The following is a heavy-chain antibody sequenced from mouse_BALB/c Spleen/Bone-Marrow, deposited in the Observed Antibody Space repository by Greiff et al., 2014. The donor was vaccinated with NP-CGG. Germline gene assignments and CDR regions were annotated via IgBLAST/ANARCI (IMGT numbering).Heavy chain of an antibody. D-gene: IGHD1-1*01. Sequence: LVESGPELVKPGASVKMSCKASRYTFTSYVFHWVMQKPGQGLEWIGFMNPFNDGTKYNEKFKGKATLTSDKSSSTAYMELSSLTSEDSAVYYCAREVVATDFFDYWGQGTTLTVSS. CDR2: MNPFNDGT. V-gene: IGHV1-14*01. CDR3: AREVVATDFFDY. J-gene: IGHJ2*01. CDR1: RYTFTSYV.